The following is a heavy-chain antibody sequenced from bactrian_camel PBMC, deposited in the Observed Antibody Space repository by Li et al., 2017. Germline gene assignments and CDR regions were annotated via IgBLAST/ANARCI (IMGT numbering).Heavy chain of an antibody. CDR2: IESDGST. V-gene: IGHV3S55*01. CDR1: GDTVGRYC. Sequence: HVQLVESGGGSVQVGGSLRLSCVASGDTVGRYCMGWFRQIPDKEREGVAGIESDGSTSYADSVKGRFTISQDSAKNILYLQMHSLKPEDTAMYHCAADLKRGGRWSTWTDFKYWGQGTQVTVS. J-gene: IGHJ4*01. D-gene: IGHD2*01. CDR3: AADLKRGGRWSTWTDFKY.